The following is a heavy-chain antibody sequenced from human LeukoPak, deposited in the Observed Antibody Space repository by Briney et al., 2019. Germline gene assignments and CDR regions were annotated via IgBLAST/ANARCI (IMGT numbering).Heavy chain of an antibody. J-gene: IGHJ3*02. CDR1: GFAFSSYG. V-gene: IGHV3-30*02. D-gene: IGHD3-10*01. CDR2: IRYDGSNK. Sequence: PGGSLRLSCAASGFAFSSYGMHWVRQAPGKGLEWVAFIRYDGSNKYYADSVKGRFTISRDNSKNTLYLQMNSLRAEDTAVYYCAKDRGARDAFDIWGQGTMGTVSS. CDR3: AKDRGARDAFDI.